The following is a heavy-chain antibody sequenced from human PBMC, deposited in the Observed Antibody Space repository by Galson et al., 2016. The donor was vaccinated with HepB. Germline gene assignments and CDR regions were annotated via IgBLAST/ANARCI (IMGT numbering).Heavy chain of an antibody. J-gene: IGHJ6*02. CDR2: IWYDGSKK. CDR1: RLNFERFG. D-gene: IGHD3-16*01. V-gene: IGHV3-33*01. CDR3: AGASDYYGLDV. Sequence: LRLSCAASRLNFERFGMHWVRQAPGKGLEWVAVIWYDGSKKYYADSVKGRVTISRDNSKNTLYLEMNSLRAEDTAVYFCAGASDYYGLDVWGQGTTVTVS.